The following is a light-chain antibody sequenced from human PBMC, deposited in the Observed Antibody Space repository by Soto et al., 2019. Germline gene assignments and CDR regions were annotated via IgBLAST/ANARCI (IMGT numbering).Light chain of an antibody. V-gene: IGKV1-39*01. CDR2: AAS. CDR1: QSISTY. CDR3: QQSYSTLLT. J-gene: IGKJ4*01. Sequence: DIQMTQSPSSLSASVGDRVTITCRASQSISTYLNWYQHKPRKAPKLLIYAASSLQSGVPSRFSGSGSGTDFALTISSLQPEDFATYYCQQSYSTLLTFGGGTTVEIK.